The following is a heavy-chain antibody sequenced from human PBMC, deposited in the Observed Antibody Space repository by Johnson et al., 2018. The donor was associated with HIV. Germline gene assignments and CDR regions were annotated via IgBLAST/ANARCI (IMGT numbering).Heavy chain of an antibody. D-gene: IGHD2-15*01. CDR2: TSWNSGSI. CDR1: AFTFSSYP. J-gene: IGHJ3*02. Sequence: VQLVESGGAFVQPGGSLRLACAASAFTFSSYPMHWVRQAPGKGLEWVPGTSWNSGSIGYADSVTGRFTISRDNAKNSMYLQMNSLRGEDTAVYYCARVWVVEVARGAFDIWGQGTMVTVSS. CDR3: ARVWVVEVARGAFDI. V-gene: IGHV3-9*01.